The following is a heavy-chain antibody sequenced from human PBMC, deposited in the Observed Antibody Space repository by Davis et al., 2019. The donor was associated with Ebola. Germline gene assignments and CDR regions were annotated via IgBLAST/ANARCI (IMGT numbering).Heavy chain of an antibody. J-gene: IGHJ4*02. CDR2: IYPGDSDT. V-gene: IGHV5-51*01. Sequence: KVSCKASGGTFSSYAISWVRQAPGQGLEWMGIIYPGDSDTRYSPSFQGQVTISADKSITTAYLQWSSLKPSDTAMYYCATLSYGDPKYYFDYWGQGTLVTVSS. CDR3: ATLSYGDPKYYFDY. CDR1: GGTFSSYA. D-gene: IGHD4-17*01.